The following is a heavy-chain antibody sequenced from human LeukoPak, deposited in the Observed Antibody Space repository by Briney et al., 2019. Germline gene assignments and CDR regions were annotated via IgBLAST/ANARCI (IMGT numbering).Heavy chain of an antibody. V-gene: IGHV3-23*01. Sequence: SGGSLRLSCAASGFTFSTYAMSWVRQAPGKGLEWVSSISDNEGRTYYTDSVKGRFTISRDNTKNTVYLQMHNLRADDTAVYFCARHDSFIPYWGQGALVTVSS. CDR3: ARHDSFIPY. D-gene: IGHD5-18*01. CDR2: ISDNEGRT. CDR1: GFTFSTYA. J-gene: IGHJ4*02.